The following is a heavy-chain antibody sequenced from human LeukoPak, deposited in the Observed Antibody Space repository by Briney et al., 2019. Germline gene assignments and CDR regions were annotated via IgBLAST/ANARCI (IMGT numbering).Heavy chain of an antibody. CDR1: GGSISSYY. Sequence: SETLSLTCTVSGGSISSYYWSWIRQPAGKGLEWIGRIYTSGSTNYNPSLKSRVTMSVDTSKNQFSLKLNSVTAADTAVYYCARDGRFLEWLPPYYYYYGMDVWGQGTTVTVSS. J-gene: IGHJ6*02. CDR3: ARDGRFLEWLPPYYYYYGMDV. CDR2: IYTSGST. D-gene: IGHD3-3*01. V-gene: IGHV4-4*07.